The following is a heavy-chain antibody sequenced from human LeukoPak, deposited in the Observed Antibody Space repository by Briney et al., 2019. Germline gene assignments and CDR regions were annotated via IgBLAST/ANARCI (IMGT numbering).Heavy chain of an antibody. D-gene: IGHD3-10*01. Sequence: GGSLRHSCAASGFTFSSYWMHSVRQAPGKGLVWVSRINSDGSSTSYADSVKGRFTISRDNAKNTLYLQMNSLRAEDKAVYYCARDRWWFGGDYGAFDIWGQGTMVTVSS. J-gene: IGHJ3*02. V-gene: IGHV3-74*01. CDR3: ARDRWWFGGDYGAFDI. CDR2: INSDGSST. CDR1: GFTFSSYW.